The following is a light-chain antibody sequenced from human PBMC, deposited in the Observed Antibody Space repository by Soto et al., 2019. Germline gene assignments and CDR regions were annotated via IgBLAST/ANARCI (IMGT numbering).Light chain of an antibody. CDR1: QGISSY. V-gene: IGKV1-9*01. J-gene: IGKJ3*01. Sequence: DIQLTQSPSFLSASVGDRVTITCRASQGISSYLAWYQQKPGKAPKLLIYAASTLQSGVPSRFSGSGSGTEFTLTISSLQPEDFATYYCQQLNSYPPTCGPGTKVDI. CDR2: AAS. CDR3: QQLNSYPPT.